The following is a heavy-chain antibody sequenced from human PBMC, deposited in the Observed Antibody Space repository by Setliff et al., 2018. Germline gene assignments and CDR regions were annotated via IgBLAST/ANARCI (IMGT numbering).Heavy chain of an antibody. CDR1: GDSFSNYA. J-gene: IGHJ5*02. Sequence: SVKVSCKASGDSFSNYAISWVRQAPGQGLEWMGGLIPMFGTPGYAQKFQDRVTITTDESTSTAYMELNSLTSEDRAVYYCARSPALLGIVYLDPWGQGTRVTVSS. V-gene: IGHV1-69*05. CDR3: ARSPALLGIVYLDP. D-gene: IGHD2-15*01. CDR2: LIPMFGTP.